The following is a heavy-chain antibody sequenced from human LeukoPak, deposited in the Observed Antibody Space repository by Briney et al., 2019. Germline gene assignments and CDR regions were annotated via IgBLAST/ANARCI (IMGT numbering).Heavy chain of an antibody. CDR1: GFTVSSNY. Sequence: GESLKISCAASGFTVSSNYMSWVRQAPGKGLEWVSVIYSGGSTYYADSVKGRFTISRDNSKNTLYLQMNSLRAEDTAVYYCARSHCSSTSCPFDYWGQGTLVTVSS. CDR2: IYSGGST. D-gene: IGHD2-2*01. CDR3: ARSHCSSTSCPFDY. V-gene: IGHV3-66*02. J-gene: IGHJ4*02.